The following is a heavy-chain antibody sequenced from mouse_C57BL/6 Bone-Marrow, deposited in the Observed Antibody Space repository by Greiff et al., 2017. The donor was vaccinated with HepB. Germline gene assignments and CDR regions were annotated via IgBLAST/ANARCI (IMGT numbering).Heavy chain of an antibody. CDR2: ISDGGSYT. J-gene: IGHJ4*01. D-gene: IGHD2-5*01. V-gene: IGHV5-4*01. CDR1: GFTFSSYA. Sequence: EVHLVESGGGLVKPGGSLKLSCAASGFTFSSYAMSWVRQTPEKRLEWVATISDGGSYTYYPDNVKGRFTISRDNAKNNLYLQMSHLKSEDTAMYYCANSNYGAMDYWGQGTSVTVSS. CDR3: ANSNYGAMDY.